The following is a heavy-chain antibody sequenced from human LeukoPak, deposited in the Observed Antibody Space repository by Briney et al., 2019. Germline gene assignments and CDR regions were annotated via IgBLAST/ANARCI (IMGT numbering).Heavy chain of an antibody. V-gene: IGHV5-51*01. CDR3: ARSLPADY. Sequence: ASVKVSCKASGYTFTSYWIGWVRQMPGKGLEWMGIIYPGDSDTRYSPSFQGQVTISVDKSISTAYLQWSSLKASDTAMYYCARSLPADYWGQGTLVTVSS. D-gene: IGHD3-16*02. CDR2: IYPGDSDT. CDR1: GYTFTSYW. J-gene: IGHJ4*02.